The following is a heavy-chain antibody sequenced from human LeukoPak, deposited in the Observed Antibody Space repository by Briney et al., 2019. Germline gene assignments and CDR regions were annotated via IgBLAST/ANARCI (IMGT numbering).Heavy chain of an antibody. D-gene: IGHD3-10*01. CDR1: GGSISSYY. CDR3: ARTYYYGSYYMDV. V-gene: IGHV4-59*01. Sequence: SETLSLTCTVSGGSISSYYWSWTRQPPGKGLEWIGYIYYSGSINYNPSLKSRVTISVDTSKNQFSLKVSSVTAADTAVYYCARTYYYGSYYMDVWGKGTTVTISS. CDR2: IYYSGSI. J-gene: IGHJ6*03.